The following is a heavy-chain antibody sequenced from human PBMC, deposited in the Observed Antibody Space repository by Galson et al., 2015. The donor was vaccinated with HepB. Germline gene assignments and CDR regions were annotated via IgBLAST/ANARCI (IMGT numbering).Heavy chain of an antibody. D-gene: IGHD1-26*01. V-gene: IGHV3-30-3*01. Sequence: SLRLSCAASGFTFSSYAMHWVRRAPGKGLEWVAVISYDGSNKYYADSVKGRFTISRDNSKNTLYLQMNSLRAEDTAVYYCARDPEYSGQHWGQGTLVTVSS. J-gene: IGHJ1*01. CDR1: GFTFSSYA. CDR3: ARDPEYSGQH. CDR2: ISYDGSNK.